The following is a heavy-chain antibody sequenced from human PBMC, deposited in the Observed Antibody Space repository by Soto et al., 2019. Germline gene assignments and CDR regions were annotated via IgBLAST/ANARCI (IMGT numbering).Heavy chain of an antibody. CDR2: IYPGDSDT. D-gene: IGHD4-17*01. CDR1: GYSFTTYW. CDR3: KRQKVDSHGNYASPSEMYI. Sequence: EALKVSWERFGYSFTTYWIDGVRQMPGKDMEWMGIIYPGDSDTRYSPSFQGQVTISADKSISTAYLQWSSLKASDAAMYYCKRQKVDSHGNYASPSEMYIWGQRNSLLVSS. V-gene: IGHV5-51*01. J-gene: IGHJ6*02.